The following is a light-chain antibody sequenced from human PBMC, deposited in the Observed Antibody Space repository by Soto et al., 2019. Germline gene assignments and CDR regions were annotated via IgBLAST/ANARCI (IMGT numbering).Light chain of an antibody. CDR2: GAS. J-gene: IGKJ3*01. V-gene: IGKV3-15*01. CDR1: QSVSSN. Sequence: EIVMTQSPATLSVSPGERATLSCRASQSVSSNLAWYQQKPGQAPRLLIYGASTRATGIPARFSGSGSGTEFTLTISSRQSEDFAVYYCQQYNNWPFPFGPGTKVDIK. CDR3: QQYNNWPFP.